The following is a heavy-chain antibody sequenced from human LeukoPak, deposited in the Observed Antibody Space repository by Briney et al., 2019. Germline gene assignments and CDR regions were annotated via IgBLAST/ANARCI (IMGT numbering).Heavy chain of an antibody. CDR3: ARGLPSPADHYYMDV. Sequence: ASVKVSCKASGYTFTGYAMHWVRQAPGQRLEWIGWINAGNGNTKYSQEFQGRVTITRATSASTAYMELSSLRSEDMAVDYCARGLPSPADHYYMDVWGKGTTVTISS. CDR2: INAGNGNT. D-gene: IGHD3-16*01. CDR1: GYTFTGYA. V-gene: IGHV1-3*03. J-gene: IGHJ6*03.